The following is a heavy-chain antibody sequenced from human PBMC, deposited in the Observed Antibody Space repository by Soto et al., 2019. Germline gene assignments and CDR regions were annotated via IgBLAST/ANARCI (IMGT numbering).Heavy chain of an antibody. CDR2: IIPIFGTA. V-gene: IGHV1-69*06. Sequence: GAAVKVSCKASGCTFSSYAISWVRQAPGQGLEWMGGIIPIFGTANYAQKFQGRVTITADKSTSTAYMELSSLRSEDTAVYYCSALYSSSWYNYYYGMDVWGQGTTVTVSS. CDR3: SALYSSSWYNYYYGMDV. CDR1: GCTFSSYA. J-gene: IGHJ6*02. D-gene: IGHD6-13*01.